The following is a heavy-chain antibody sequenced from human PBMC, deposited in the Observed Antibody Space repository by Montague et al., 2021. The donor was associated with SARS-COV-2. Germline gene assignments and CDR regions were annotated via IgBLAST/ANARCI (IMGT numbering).Heavy chain of an antibody. Sequence: SETLSLTCTVPGGSINNSYWSWIRQPPGKGLEWIGYIYYRGSTNYNPSLETRVIMSVDTSKNQFSLKLSPVTAADTAMYYCARVKWELSVGNVFDIWGQGTMVTVSS. J-gene: IGHJ3*02. V-gene: IGHV4-59*08. D-gene: IGHD1-26*01. CDR2: IYYRGST. CDR1: GGSINNSY. CDR3: ARVKWELSVGNVFDI.